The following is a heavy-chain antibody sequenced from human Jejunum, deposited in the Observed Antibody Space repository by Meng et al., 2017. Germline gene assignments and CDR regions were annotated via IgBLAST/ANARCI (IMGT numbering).Heavy chain of an antibody. J-gene: IGHJ6*02. V-gene: IGHV3-7*01. D-gene: IGHD3-10*01. CDR1: GFTFRNSW. CDR3: ARDLLGVFMVRGTIAYQYYGMDV. Sequence: GESLNISCVVSGFTFRNSWMRWVRQAPGKGLEWVANIKQDGSEEYYVESVKGRSSISRDNAKNSLQLQMNSLRAEDTAVYYCARDLLGVFMVRGTIAYQYYGMDVWGQGTTVTVSS. CDR2: IKQDGSEE.